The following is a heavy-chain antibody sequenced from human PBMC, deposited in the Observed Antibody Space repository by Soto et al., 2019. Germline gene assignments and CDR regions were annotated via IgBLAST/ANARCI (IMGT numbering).Heavy chain of an antibody. CDR1: GFTFTNYA. J-gene: IGHJ4*02. Sequence: GGSLRLSCAASGFTFTNYAMNWVRQAPGKGLEWVSGISGSGDSTFYADSVKGRFTISRDNSKNTLYLQMNSLRAEDTAVYYCARVRDIVLVPAALLSDHWGQGTLVTVSS. CDR3: ARVRDIVLVPAALLSDH. CDR2: ISGSGDST. V-gene: IGHV3-23*01. D-gene: IGHD2-2*01.